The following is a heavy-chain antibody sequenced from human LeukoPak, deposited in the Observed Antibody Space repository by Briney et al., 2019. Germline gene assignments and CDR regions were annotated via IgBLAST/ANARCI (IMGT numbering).Heavy chain of an antibody. CDR1: GYTFTGYY. V-gene: IGHV1-2*06. Sequence: ASVKVSCKASGYTFTGYYMHWVRQAPGQGLEWMGRINPNSGGTNYAQKFQGRVTMTRDTSISTACMELSRLRSDDTAVYYCARVTHYYDSSGSVYYFDYWGQGTLVTVSS. CDR2: INPNSGGT. J-gene: IGHJ4*02. CDR3: ARVTHYYDSSGSVYYFDY. D-gene: IGHD3-22*01.